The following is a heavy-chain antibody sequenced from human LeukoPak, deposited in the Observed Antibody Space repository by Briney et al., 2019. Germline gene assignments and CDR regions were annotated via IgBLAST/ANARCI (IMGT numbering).Heavy chain of an antibody. CDR3: ARERPTVTTEVDS. CDR2: IYTSGST. CDR1: GGSISGYY. J-gene: IGHJ4*02. D-gene: IGHD4-17*01. Sequence: PSETLSLTCTVSGGSISGYYWSWIRQPAGKGLEWIGRIYTSGSTSYNPSLKGRLAISLDKSRNQFSLKLSSVTAADTAVYYCARERPTVTTEVDSWGQGILVTVSS. V-gene: IGHV4-4*07.